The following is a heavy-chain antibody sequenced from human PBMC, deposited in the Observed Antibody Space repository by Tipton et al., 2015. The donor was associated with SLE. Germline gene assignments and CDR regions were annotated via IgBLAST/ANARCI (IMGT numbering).Heavy chain of an antibody. CDR2: INWKSDIT. CDR1: GFSFDDHA. J-gene: IGHJ3*02. CDR3: AKSQGYSGSSHDAFDM. Sequence: SLRLSCAASGFSFDDHAMHWVRQTPGKGLEWVSGINWKSDITGYAGSVKGRFTISRDNAKNSLYLQMNSLRAEDTALYFRAKSQGYSGSSHDAFDMWGQGTMVTVSS. V-gene: IGHV3-9*01. D-gene: IGHD1-26*01.